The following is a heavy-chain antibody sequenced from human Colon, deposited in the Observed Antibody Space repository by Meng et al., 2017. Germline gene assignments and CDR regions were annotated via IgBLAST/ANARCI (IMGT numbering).Heavy chain of an antibody. Sequence: VPLQGSGPGLVKPSGTLSPTCAVSGGSISSGNWWSWVRQPPGKGLEWIGEIYHSGSTNYNPSLKSRVTISVDKSKNQFSLKLSSVTAADTAVYYCASFPPPGKQWLVTDYWGQGTLVTVSS. CDR1: GGSISSGNW. V-gene: IGHV4-4*02. D-gene: IGHD6-19*01. CDR2: IYHSGST. J-gene: IGHJ4*02. CDR3: ASFPPPGKQWLVTDY.